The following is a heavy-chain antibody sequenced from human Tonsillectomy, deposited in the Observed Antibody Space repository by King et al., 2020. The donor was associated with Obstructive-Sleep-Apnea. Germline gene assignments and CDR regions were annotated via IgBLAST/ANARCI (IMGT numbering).Heavy chain of an antibody. J-gene: IGHJ5*02. CDR2: IRSKATSYST. D-gene: IGHD3-22*01. V-gene: IGHV3-73*01. CDR3: TRQATMIESPFDP. Sequence: VQLVESGGGLVQPGGSLKLSCAASGFTFSGSAMHLVRQASGKGLEGVGRIRSKATSYSTAYAESVKGRFTISRDDSKNTAYLQMNILKTEDTAVYYCTRQATMIESPFDPWGQGTLVTVSS. CDR1: GFTFSGSA.